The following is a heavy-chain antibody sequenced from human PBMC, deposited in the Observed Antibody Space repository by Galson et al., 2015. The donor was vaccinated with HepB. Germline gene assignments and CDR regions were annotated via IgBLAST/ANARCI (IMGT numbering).Heavy chain of an antibody. V-gene: IGHV3-30*18. D-gene: IGHD2-8*01. CDR3: AKEIMVHAGDWYFDL. Sequence: SLRLSCAASGFTFSNHGIHWVRQAPGKGLEWVAVISSGGGTQYLADSVRGRVTLSRDNPKNTVYLQMNSLGAEDAAVYYCAKEIMVHAGDWYFDLWGRDTLVTVSS. CDR1: GFTFSNHG. J-gene: IGHJ2*01. CDR2: ISSGGGTQ.